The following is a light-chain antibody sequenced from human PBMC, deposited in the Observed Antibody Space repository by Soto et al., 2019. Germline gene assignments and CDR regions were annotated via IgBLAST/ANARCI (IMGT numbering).Light chain of an antibody. J-gene: IGKJ5*01. V-gene: IGKV3-11*01. CDR1: QSISSY. CDR3: QQRSNWPPIT. CDR2: DAS. Sequence: EIVLTQSPATLSLSPGERATLSCRASQSISSYLAWYQQQPCQAPRLLIYDASNRATGIPPRFSGSGSGTDFTLTTSSLEPEDCAVYYCQQRSNWPPITFGQGARLEIK.